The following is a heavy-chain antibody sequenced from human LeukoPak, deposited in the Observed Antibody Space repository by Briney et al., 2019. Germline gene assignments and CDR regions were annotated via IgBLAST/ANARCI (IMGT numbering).Heavy chain of an antibody. J-gene: IGHJ3*02. Sequence: PGGSLRLSCAASGLTFSSYSMNWVRQAPGKGLEWVSSISSSSSYIYYADSVKGRFTISRDNAKNSLYLQMNSLRAEDTAVYYCAREKKMGGDAFDIWGQGTMVTVSS. CDR1: GLTFSSYS. CDR3: AREKKMGGDAFDI. V-gene: IGHV3-21*01. D-gene: IGHD3-16*01. CDR2: ISSSSSYI.